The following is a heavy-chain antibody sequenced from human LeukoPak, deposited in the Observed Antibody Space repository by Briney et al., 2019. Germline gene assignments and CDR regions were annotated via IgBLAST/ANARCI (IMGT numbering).Heavy chain of an antibody. Sequence: ASVKVSCKASGYTFTSYDINWVRQATGQGLEWMGWMNPNSGNTGYAQKFQGRVTITRNTSISTAYMELSSLRSEGTAVYYCARGVTTVAVRGYYYYYYYMDVWGKGTTVTVSS. CDR2: MNPNSGNT. J-gene: IGHJ6*03. V-gene: IGHV1-8*03. D-gene: IGHD4-17*01. CDR3: ARGVTTVAVRGYYYYYYYMDV. CDR1: GYTFTSYD.